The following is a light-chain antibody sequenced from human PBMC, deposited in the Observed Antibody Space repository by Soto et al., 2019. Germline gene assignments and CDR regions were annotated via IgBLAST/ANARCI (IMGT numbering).Light chain of an antibody. CDR3: TSHTSSNTWV. V-gene: IGLV2-14*01. CDR1: SSDVGGYNF. CDR2: EVI. Sequence: QAVVTQPASVSGSPGQSITISCTGTSSDVGGYNFVSWYQQHPGKAPKLIIYEVINRPSGISNRFSGSKSGSTASLTISGLQAEDEADYYCTSHTSSNTWVFGGGTKLTVL. J-gene: IGLJ3*02.